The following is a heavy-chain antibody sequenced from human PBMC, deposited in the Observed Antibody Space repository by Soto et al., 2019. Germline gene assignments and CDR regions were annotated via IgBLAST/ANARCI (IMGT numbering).Heavy chain of an antibody. CDR2: ISSSSSYI. V-gene: IGHV3-21*01. CDR3: ARIMVVGIKYYFDY. Sequence: EVQLVESGGGLVKPGGSLRLSCAASGFTFSSYSMNWVRQAPGKGLEWVSSISSSSSYIYYADSVKGRFTISRDNAKNSLYLQMNSLRAEDTAVYYCARIMVVGIKYYFDYWGQGTLVTVSS. D-gene: IGHD2-21*01. CDR1: GFTFSSYS. J-gene: IGHJ4*02.